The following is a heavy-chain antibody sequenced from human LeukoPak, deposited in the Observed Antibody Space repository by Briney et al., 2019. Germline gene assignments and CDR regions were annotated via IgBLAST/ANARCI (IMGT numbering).Heavy chain of an antibody. CDR1: GFTFSSYE. V-gene: IGHV3-48*03. CDR3: ASPRYFDWLLVGMDV. Sequence: GGSPRLSCAASGFTFSSYEMNWVRQAPGKGLEWVSYISSNGSTMYYADSVKGRFTISRDNAKNSLYLQMNSLRAEDTAFYYCASPRYFDWLLVGMDVWG. CDR2: ISSNGSTM. D-gene: IGHD3-9*01. J-gene: IGHJ6*01.